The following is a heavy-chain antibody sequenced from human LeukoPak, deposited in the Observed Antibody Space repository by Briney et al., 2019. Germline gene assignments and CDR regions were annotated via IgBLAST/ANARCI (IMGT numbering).Heavy chain of an antibody. J-gene: IGHJ5*02. V-gene: IGHV4-30-2*03. D-gene: IGHD6-25*01. CDR1: GGSISSGGYS. Sequence: SQTLSLTCAVSGGSISSGGYSWSWIRQPPGKGLEWIGSIYYSGSTYYNPSLKSRVTISVDTSKNQFSLKLSSVTAADTAVYYCARSDRYASGWTGWFDAWGQGILVAVSS. CDR2: IYYSGST. CDR3: ARSDRYASGWTGWFDA.